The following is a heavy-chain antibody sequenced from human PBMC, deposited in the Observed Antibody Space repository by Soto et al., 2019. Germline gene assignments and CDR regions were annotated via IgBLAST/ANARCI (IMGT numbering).Heavy chain of an antibody. CDR3: AKDPPTTGTTFDY. Sequence: GGSLRLSCAASGFTFSNFAMSWVRQAPGKGLEWVSTISKSGGSTYYADSVKGRFTISRDNSKNTLFLQINSLRAEDTAIYYCAKDPPTTGTTFDYWGQGTLVTVSS. D-gene: IGHD1-1*01. CDR2: ISKSGGST. J-gene: IGHJ4*02. CDR1: GFTFSNFA. V-gene: IGHV3-23*01.